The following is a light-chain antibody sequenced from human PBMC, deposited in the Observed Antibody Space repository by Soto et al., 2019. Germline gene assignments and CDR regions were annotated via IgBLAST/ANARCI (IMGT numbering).Light chain of an antibody. CDR1: QSVSNNY. CDR2: GAA. Sequence: ELVVTQAPGTLSLSPGDRATLSCRARQSVSNNYLVWYQHKPGQAPRLLISGAAKTATLIPDRFSGSGSGTDFTLTISRLEPEDFATYSCQQYGRSPVTFGPGTNVDIK. V-gene: IGKV3-20*01. CDR3: QQYGRSPVT. J-gene: IGKJ3*01.